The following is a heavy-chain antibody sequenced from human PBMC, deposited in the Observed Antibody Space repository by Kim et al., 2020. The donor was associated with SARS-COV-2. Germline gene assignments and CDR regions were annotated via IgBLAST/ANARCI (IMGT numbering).Heavy chain of an antibody. CDR1: GGTFSSYA. Sequence: SVKVSCKASGGTFSSYAISWVRQAPGQGLEWMGGIIPIFGTANYAQKFQGRVTITADESTSTAYMELSSLRSEDTAVYYCARDSDVDIVATIEGSDNSDGAFDIWGQGTMVTVSS. J-gene: IGHJ3*02. CDR3: ARDSDVDIVATIEGSDNSDGAFDI. D-gene: IGHD5-12*01. CDR2: IIPIFGTA. V-gene: IGHV1-69*13.